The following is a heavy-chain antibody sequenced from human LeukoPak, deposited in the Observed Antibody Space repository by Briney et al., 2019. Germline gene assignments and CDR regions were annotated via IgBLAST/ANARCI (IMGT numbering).Heavy chain of an antibody. V-gene: IGHV4-59*01. J-gene: IGHJ4*02. Sequence: SETLSLTCTVSGGSISSYYWGWIRQPPGKGLEWIGYIYYSGSTNYNPSLKSRVTISVDTSKNQFSLKLSSVTAADTAVYYCARVQYYYDSSGGFDYWGQGTLVTVSS. CDR1: GGSISSYY. D-gene: IGHD3-22*01. CDR3: ARVQYYYDSSGGFDY. CDR2: IYYSGST.